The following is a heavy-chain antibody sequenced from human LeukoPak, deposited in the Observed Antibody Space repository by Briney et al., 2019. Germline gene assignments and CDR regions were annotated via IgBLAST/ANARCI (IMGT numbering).Heavy chain of an antibody. D-gene: IGHD3-22*01. CDR2: MNPNSGNT. Sequence: GASVKVSCKASGYTFTSYDINWVRQATGQGLEWMGWMNPNSGNTGYAQKFQGRVTITRNTSISTAYMELSSLRSEDTAVYYCARGRYYDSSGYYFNYYYYYMDVWGKGTTVTVSS. CDR1: GYTFTSYD. J-gene: IGHJ6*03. V-gene: IGHV1-8*03. CDR3: ARGRYYDSSGYYFNYYYYYMDV.